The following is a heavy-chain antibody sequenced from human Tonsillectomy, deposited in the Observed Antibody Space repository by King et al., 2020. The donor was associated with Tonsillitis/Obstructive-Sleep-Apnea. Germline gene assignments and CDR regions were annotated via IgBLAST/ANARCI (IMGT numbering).Heavy chain of an antibody. CDR1: GFTFSNAW. CDR2: IKSKTDGGTT. CDR3: TTALGFTMIVVVTMGDY. Sequence: VQLVESGGGLVKPGGSLRLPCAASGFTFSNAWMNWVRQAPGKGLEWVGRIKSKTDGGTTDYDAPVKGRFTIPRDDSKNSLYLQMNSLKTVDTPVSYCTTALGFTMIVVVTMGDYLGQWTQVTGSS. D-gene: IGHD3-22*01. J-gene: IGHJ4*02. V-gene: IGHV3-15*07.